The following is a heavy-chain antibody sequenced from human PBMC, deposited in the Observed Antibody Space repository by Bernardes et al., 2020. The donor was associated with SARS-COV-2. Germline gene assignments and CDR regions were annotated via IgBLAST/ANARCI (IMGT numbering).Heavy chain of an antibody. CDR1: GFTFSTYG. J-gene: IGHJ4*02. D-gene: IGHD6-19*01. CDR2: ISYDGSNK. CDR3: AKDGVREQWLADYYYFDS. Sequence: GWSLRLSCAASGFTFSTYGMHWVRQAPGKGLEWVALISYDGSNKYYGGSVKGRFTISRDNSKNTLYLQMNSLRAEDTAVYYCAKDGVREQWLADYYYFDSWGQGSLVTVSS. V-gene: IGHV3-30*18.